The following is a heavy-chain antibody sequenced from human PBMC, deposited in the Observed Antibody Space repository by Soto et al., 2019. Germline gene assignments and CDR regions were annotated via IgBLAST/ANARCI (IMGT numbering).Heavy chain of an antibody. V-gene: IGHV3-23*01. CDR1: GFTFSSYA. D-gene: IGHD3-22*01. CDR2: ITATGDRT. J-gene: IGHJ4*02. CDR3: ATMSGYFEY. Sequence: GSLRLSCAASGFTFSSYAMHWVRQAPGKGLEWVAAITATGDRTYYADSVTGRFTISRDNSKKTHYLQMTSLRAEDTAMYYCATMSGYFEYWGQGTPVTVSS.